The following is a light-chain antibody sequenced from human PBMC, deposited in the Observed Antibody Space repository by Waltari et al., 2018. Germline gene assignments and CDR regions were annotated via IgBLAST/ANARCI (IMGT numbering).Light chain of an antibody. Sequence: DTQMTQSPSTLSASVGDRVTINCRASQNIDNWLAWYQQKPGKAPRLLIYRASSLASGVPSRFSGSASGTEFTLTISSLQPDDCATYYCQQHNYYFGGGTKVELK. J-gene: IGKJ4*01. CDR3: QQHNYY. V-gene: IGKV1-5*03. CDR2: RAS. CDR1: QNIDNW.